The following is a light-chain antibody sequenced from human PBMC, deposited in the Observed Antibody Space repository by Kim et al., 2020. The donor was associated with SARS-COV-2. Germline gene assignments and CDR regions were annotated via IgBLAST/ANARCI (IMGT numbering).Light chain of an antibody. J-gene: IGLJ3*02. Sequence: SYELTQPPSVSVAPGKTARIICGGNNIGNKSVHWYQQKAGQAPVLVIYYDSDRPSGIPERFSGSNSGNTATLTISRVEAGDEADYYCQVWDSSSDHPVFGGGTQLTVL. CDR1: NIGNKS. CDR3: QVWDSSSDHPV. V-gene: IGLV3-21*04. CDR2: YDS.